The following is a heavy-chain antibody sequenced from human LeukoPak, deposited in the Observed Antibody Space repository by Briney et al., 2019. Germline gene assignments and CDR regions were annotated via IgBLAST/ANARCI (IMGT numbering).Heavy chain of an antibody. CDR3: ATYDVLTGFEY. Sequence: ASVKVSCKASGGTLSDHVISWVRQAPGHGLEWMGGIIHLKGTSKLTQKLQDRATISADESTNTVYMEVRSLRSEDTALYYCATYDVLTGFEYWGQGTLVTVSS. D-gene: IGHD3-9*01. J-gene: IGHJ4*02. V-gene: IGHV1-69*13. CDR2: IIHLKGTS. CDR1: GGTLSDHV.